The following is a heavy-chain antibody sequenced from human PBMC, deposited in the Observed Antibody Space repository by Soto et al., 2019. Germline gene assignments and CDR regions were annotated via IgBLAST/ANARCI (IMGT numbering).Heavy chain of an antibody. CDR2: INTNTGNP. CDR1: GYTFTSYA. D-gene: IGHD3-3*01. V-gene: IGHV7-4-1*01. CDR3: AFTPYYDFWSGYYVVGGYYYGVEV. J-gene: IGHJ6*02. Sequence: ASVKVSCKASGYTFTSYAMNWVRQAPGQGLEWMGWINTNTGNPTYAQGFTGRFVFSLDTSVSTAYLQICSLKAEDTAVYYCAFTPYYDFWSGYYVVGGYYYGVEVWGQGTTVNV.